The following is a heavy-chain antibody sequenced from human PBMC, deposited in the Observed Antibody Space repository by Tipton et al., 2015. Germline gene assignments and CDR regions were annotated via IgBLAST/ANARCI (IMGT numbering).Heavy chain of an antibody. D-gene: IGHD3-22*01. CDR1: GGSISSYY. J-gene: IGHJ4*02. CDR2: TYYSGST. V-gene: IGHV4-59*07. CDR3: ARAYYYDSRAAYYFDY. Sequence: TLSLTCTVSGGSISSYYWSWIRQPPGKGLEWIGYTYYSGSTNYNPSLKSRVTISVDTSKNQFSLKLSSVTAADTAVYYCARAYYYDSRAAYYFDYWGQGTLVTVSS.